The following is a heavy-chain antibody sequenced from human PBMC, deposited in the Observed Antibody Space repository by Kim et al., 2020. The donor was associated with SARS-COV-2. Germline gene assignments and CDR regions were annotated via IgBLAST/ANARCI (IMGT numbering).Heavy chain of an antibody. CDR2: ISYDGSNK. CDR3: ARIGAKCITMVRGVSY. Sequence: GGSLRLSCAASGFTFSSYAMHWVRQAPGKGLEWVAVISYDGSNKYYADSVKGRFTISRDNSKNTLYLQMNSLRAEDTAVYYCARIGAKCITMVRGVSYWG. J-gene: IGHJ4*01. V-gene: IGHV3-30*04. CDR1: GFTFSSYA. D-gene: IGHD3-10*01.